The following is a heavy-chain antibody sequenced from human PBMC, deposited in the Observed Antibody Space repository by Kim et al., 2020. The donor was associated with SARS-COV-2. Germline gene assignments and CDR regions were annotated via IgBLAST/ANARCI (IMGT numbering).Heavy chain of an antibody. V-gene: IGHV1-2*06. CDR3: ARPVIGYYDSSGYYSDY. D-gene: IGHD3-22*01. CDR2: INPNSGGT. CDR1: GYTFTGYY. J-gene: IGHJ4*02. Sequence: ASVKVSCKASGYTFTGYYMHWVRQAPGQGLEWMVRINPNSGGTNYAQKFQGRVTMTRDTSISTAYMELSRLRSDDTAVYYCARPVIGYYDSSGYYSDYWGQGTLVTVSS.